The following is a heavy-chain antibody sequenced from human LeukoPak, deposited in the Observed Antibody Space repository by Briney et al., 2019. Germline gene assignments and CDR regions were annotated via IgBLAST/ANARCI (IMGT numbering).Heavy chain of an antibody. V-gene: IGHV3-23*01. CDR1: GFTFSSYA. Sequence: GGSLRLSCAASGFTFSSYAMTWVRQAPGKGLEWVSAIGSSGGTTYYADPVKGRFTISKDNSKNTLYLQMNSLRAEDTAVYYCAKTAVGSYYFDYWGQGTLVTVSS. J-gene: IGHJ4*02. D-gene: IGHD3-10*01. CDR2: IGSSGGTT. CDR3: AKTAVGSYYFDY.